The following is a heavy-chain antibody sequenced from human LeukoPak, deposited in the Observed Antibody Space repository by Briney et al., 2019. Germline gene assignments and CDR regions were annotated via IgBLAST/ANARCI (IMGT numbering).Heavy chain of an antibody. CDR3: ARHLWVRGASTFDP. J-gene: IGHJ5*02. Sequence: MPSETLSLTCTVSGGSISSSSYYWGWIRQPPGKGLEWIGSIYYSGSTYYNPSLKSRVTISVDTSKNQFSLKLSSVTAADTAVYYCARHLWVRGASTFDPWGQGTLVTVSS. CDR1: GGSISSSSYY. V-gene: IGHV4-39*01. CDR2: IYYSGST. D-gene: IGHD3-10*01.